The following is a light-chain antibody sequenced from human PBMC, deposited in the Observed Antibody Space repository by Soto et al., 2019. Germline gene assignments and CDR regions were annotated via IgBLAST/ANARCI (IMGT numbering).Light chain of an antibody. V-gene: IGLV2-14*01. J-gene: IGLJ1*01. CDR3: SSYTSSSTPYV. Sequence: QSVLTQPASVSGSPGQSITISCTGTSSDVGGYNYVSWYQQHPGKAPKLMIYEVSNRPSGVSNRFSGFKSGNTASLTISGLQAEDEADYYCSSYTSSSTPYVFGTGTKVTVL. CDR2: EVS. CDR1: SSDVGGYNY.